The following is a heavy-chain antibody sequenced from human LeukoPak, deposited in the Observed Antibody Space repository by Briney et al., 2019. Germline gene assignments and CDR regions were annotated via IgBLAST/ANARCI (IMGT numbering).Heavy chain of an antibody. Sequence: ASVKVSCKASGYTFTGYYIHWVRQAPGQGLEWMGRINPNNAGTNYAQKFQGRVTMTGDTSISTAYMELSMLRSDDTAVYCCARDLSGWYGDFDYWGQGTLVTVSS. J-gene: IGHJ4*02. CDR1: GYTFTGYY. CDR2: INPNNAGT. V-gene: IGHV1-2*06. CDR3: ARDLSGWYGDFDY. D-gene: IGHD6-19*01.